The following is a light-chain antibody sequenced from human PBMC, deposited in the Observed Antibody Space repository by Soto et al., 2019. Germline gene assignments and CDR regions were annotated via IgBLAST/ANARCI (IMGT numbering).Light chain of an antibody. V-gene: IGKV3-20*01. Sequence: EIVLTQSPGTLSLSPGERATLSCRASQSVTSSYLAWYQQKPGQAPRLLISGASSRATGIPDRFSGSGSGTDFTLTISRLEPEAFAVYYCQQYSTSRLTFGGGTKVEIK. J-gene: IGKJ4*01. CDR3: QQYSTSRLT. CDR1: QSVTSSY. CDR2: GAS.